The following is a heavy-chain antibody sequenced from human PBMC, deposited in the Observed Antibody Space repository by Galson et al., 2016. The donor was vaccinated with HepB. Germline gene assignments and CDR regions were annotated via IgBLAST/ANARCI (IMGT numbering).Heavy chain of an antibody. V-gene: IGHV4-39*02. D-gene: IGHD1-14*01. CDR1: CDSISIRGYY. Sequence: SETLSLTCTVSCDSISIRGYYWAWIRQPPGKGLEWIGSIYYSGNTYNNPSLKTRGSMSVDTSKNHFTLELSSVPAADPAVYYCARRTLRPSFDYWGQETPVSVSS. CDR3: ARRTLRPSFDY. J-gene: IGHJ4*02. CDR2: IYYSGNT.